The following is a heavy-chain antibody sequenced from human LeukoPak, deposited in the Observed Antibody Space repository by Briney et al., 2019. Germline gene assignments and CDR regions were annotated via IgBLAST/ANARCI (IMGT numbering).Heavy chain of an antibody. CDR1: GFTFSSYW. CDR3: ARDGDKDDYYDSSGYLS. V-gene: IGHV3-7*01. J-gene: IGHJ5*02. CDR2: IKQDGSEK. D-gene: IGHD3-22*01. Sequence: PGGSLRLSCAASGFTFSSYWMSWVRQAPGKGLEWVANIKQDGSEKYYVDSVKGRFTISRDNAKNSLYLQMNSLRAEDTAVYYCARDGDKDDYYDSSGYLSWGQGTLVTVSS.